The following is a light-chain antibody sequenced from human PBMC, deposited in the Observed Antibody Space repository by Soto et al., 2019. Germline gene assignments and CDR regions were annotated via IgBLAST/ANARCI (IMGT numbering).Light chain of an antibody. CDR1: PSVSSY. Sequence: EIVLTQSPAPLSLSPGERDTLSCRAIPSVSSYVAWYQQKPGQAPRLLIYDASNRATGIPARFSGSGSGTDFTLTISSLEPEDFAVYYCQQRSNWPPLFTFGPGTKVDI. CDR2: DAS. J-gene: IGKJ3*01. V-gene: IGKV3-11*01. CDR3: QQRSNWPPLFT.